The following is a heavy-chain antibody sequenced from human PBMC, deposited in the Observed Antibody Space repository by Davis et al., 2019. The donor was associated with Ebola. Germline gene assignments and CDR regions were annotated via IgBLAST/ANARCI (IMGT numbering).Heavy chain of an antibody. J-gene: IGHJ4*02. D-gene: IGHD3-10*01. Sequence: PGGSLRLSCAASASTFGIYGMHWVRQAPGKGLERVASMSYHGSHTAYIDSVRGRFTVSRDNSKNTLYLQMNNLRAEDTAVYFCAKEYCFYSGPYYTYFEDWGQGTQVTVSS. CDR2: MSYHGSHT. CDR1: ASTFGIYG. V-gene: IGHV3-30*18. CDR3: AKEYCFYSGPYYTYFED.